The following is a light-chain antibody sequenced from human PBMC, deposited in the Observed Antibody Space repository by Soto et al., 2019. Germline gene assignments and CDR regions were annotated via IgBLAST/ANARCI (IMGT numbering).Light chain of an antibody. V-gene: IGKV4-1*01. Sequence: DIVMTQSPDSLAVSLGERATINCKSSQSVLYSSNNKNYLAWYQQKPGQPPKLLIYWASTRESGVPVRFSGRGSGTDFTLTISSLQAEDVAVYYCQQYYSTPPSWTFGQGTKVEIK. CDR1: QSVLYSSNNKNY. CDR2: WAS. CDR3: QQYYSTPPSWT. J-gene: IGKJ1*01.